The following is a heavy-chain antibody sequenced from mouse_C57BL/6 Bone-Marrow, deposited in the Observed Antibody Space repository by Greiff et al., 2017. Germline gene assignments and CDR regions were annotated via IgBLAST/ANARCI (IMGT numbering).Heavy chain of an antibody. V-gene: IGHV14-4*01. CDR1: GFNIKDDY. CDR3: TPYDYAMDY. D-gene: IGHD2-10*02. Sequence: VHVKQSGAELVRPGASVKLSCTASGFNIKDDYMHWVKQRPEQGLEWIGWIDPENGDTEYASKFQGKATITADTSSNTAYLQLSSLTSEDTAVYYCTPYDYAMDYWGQGTSVTVSS. J-gene: IGHJ4*01. CDR2: IDPENGDT.